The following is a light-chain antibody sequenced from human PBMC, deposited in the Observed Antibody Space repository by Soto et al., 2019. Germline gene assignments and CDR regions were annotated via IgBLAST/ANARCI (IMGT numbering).Light chain of an antibody. CDR2: GAS. V-gene: IGKV3-15*01. Sequence: EIVLSQNPGTLSLSPGERATLSCRASQSVSSSYLAWYQQKPGQSPRLLIYGASTRATGIPARFSGSGSGTEFTLTISSLQSEDFAVYYCQQYNNWPRTFGQGTKVDIK. CDR3: QQYNNWPRT. CDR1: QSVSSSY. J-gene: IGKJ1*01.